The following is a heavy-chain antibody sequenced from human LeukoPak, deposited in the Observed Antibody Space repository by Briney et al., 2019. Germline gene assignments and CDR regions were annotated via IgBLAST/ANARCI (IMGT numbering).Heavy chain of an antibody. CDR3: AKGSTTGGELRHDY. CDR2: ISGSGDNT. D-gene: IGHD1-7*01. J-gene: IGHJ4*02. CDR1: GFTFSSYA. Sequence: GGSLRLSCAASGFTFSSYAMSWVRQAPGKGPEWVSAISGSGDNTYYTDSVKGRFTVSRDNSKNTLYLQMSSLRAEDTAVYYCAKGSTTGGELRHDYWGQGTQVTVSS. V-gene: IGHV3-23*01.